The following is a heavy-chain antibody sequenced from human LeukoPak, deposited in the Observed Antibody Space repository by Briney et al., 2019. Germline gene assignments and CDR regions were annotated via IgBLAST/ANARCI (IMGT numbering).Heavy chain of an antibody. CDR3: ARAPKLWPRGGCYFDY. J-gene: IGHJ4*02. Sequence: SETLSLTCTVSGGSISSSSYYWGWIRQPPGKGLEWIGSIYYSGSTYYNPSLKSRVTISVDTSKNQFSLKLSSVTAADTAVYYCARAPKLWPRGGCYFDYWGREPWSPSPQ. V-gene: IGHV4-39*07. CDR2: IYYSGST. D-gene: IGHD3-10*01. CDR1: GGSISSSSYY.